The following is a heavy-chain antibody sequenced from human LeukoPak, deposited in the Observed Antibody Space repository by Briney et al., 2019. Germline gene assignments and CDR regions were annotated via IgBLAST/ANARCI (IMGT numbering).Heavy chain of an antibody. D-gene: IGHD3-22*01. V-gene: IGHV4-4*07. J-gene: IGHJ3*02. CDR2: IYTSGST. Sequence: SETLSLTCTVSGGSISSYYWSWIRQPAGKGLEWIGRIYTSGSTNYNPSLKSRVTMSVDTSKNQISLKLSSVTAADTAVYYCARDDYYDSSGYYSDAFDIWGQGTMVTVSS. CDR3: ARDDYYDSSGYYSDAFDI. CDR1: GGSISSYY.